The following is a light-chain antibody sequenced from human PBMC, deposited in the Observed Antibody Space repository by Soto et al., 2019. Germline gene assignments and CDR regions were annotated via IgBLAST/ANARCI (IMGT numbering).Light chain of an antibody. J-gene: IGKJ2*02. Sequence: EIVLTQSPATLSLSPGERATLSCRASQSVSSYLAWYQQKPGQAPRLLIYDASNRATGIPARFSGSGSGTDFTLTISSLEPEDFAVYYCQQRSNWPPKSTFCQGTKLEIK. V-gene: IGKV3-11*01. CDR2: DAS. CDR3: QQRSNWPPKST. CDR1: QSVSSY.